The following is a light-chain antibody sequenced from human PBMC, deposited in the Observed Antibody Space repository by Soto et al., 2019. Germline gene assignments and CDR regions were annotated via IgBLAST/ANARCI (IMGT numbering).Light chain of an antibody. CDR1: QSISSY. V-gene: IGKV1-39*01. CDR3: QQSYSSPPT. CDR2: AAS. Sequence: DIQMTQSPSSLSASVGDRVTITCRASQSISSYLNWYQQKPGKAPKLLIYAASSVQSGVPSMFSGSGSGTDFTLTVSSLQPEDFATYYCQQSYSSPPTFGGGTKVEIK. J-gene: IGKJ4*01.